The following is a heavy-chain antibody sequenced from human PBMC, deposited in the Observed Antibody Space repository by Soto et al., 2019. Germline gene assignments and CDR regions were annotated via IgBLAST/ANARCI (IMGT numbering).Heavy chain of an antibody. CDR3: ARSSRGGYSSGWYAGY. D-gene: IGHD6-19*01. CDR2: ISSSSSTI. CDR1: GFTFISYS. V-gene: IGHV3-48*01. Sequence: EVQLVESGGGLVQPGGSLRLSCAASGFTFISYSMNWVRQAPGKGLEWVSYISSSSSTIYYADSVKGRFTISRDNAKNSLYLQLNSLRAEDTAVYYCARSSRGGYSSGWYAGYWGQGTLVTVSS. J-gene: IGHJ4*02.